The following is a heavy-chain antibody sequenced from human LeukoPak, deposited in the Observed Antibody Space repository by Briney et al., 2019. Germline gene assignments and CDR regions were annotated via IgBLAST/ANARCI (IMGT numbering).Heavy chain of an antibody. D-gene: IGHD3-10*01. V-gene: IGHV3-20*01. J-gene: IGHJ3*02. Sequence: PGGSLRLSCAASGFTFEVYGMSWVRDARGEGLEGVSGINWNGGSIGYADSVKSRFTISRDNAKNSLYLQMNSLRAEDTALYHCAIAYYGSGSYQTMINDAFDIWGHGTMVTVSS. CDR3: AIAYYGSGSYQTMINDAFDI. CDR2: INWNGGSI. CDR1: GFTFEVYG.